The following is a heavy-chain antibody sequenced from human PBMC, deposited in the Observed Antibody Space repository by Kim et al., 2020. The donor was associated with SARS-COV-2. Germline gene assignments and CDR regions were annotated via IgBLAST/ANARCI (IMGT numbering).Heavy chain of an antibody. CDR3: ARGGISSWPTDY. D-gene: IGHD6-13*01. V-gene: IGHV1-3*01. Sequence: KYSQKFQGRVSITRGTSAKTAYMEVSSLRSEDTAVYYCARGGISSWPTDYWGQGTLVTVSS. J-gene: IGHJ4*02.